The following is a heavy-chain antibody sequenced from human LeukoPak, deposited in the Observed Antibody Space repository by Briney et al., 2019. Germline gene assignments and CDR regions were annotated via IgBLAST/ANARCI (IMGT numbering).Heavy chain of an antibody. Sequence: ASVKVSCKASGYTFSSYGISWVRQAPGQGPEWMGRISAYNGNTNYAQKFQGRVTMTTDTSTTTAYMELRSLRSDDTAVYYCAREQGGYSGSADYWGQGTLVTVSS. V-gene: IGHV1-18*01. CDR1: GYTFSSYG. CDR2: ISAYNGNT. J-gene: IGHJ4*02. D-gene: IGHD5-12*01. CDR3: AREQGGYSGSADY.